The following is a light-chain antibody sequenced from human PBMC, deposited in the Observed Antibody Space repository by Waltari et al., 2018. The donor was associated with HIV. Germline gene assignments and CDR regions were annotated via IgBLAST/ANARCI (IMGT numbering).Light chain of an antibody. Sequence: QSVLTQTPSASGTPGHSVIVSCSGSSSNIGSNPVNWYQQLPGAAPRLLIHSLDQRPSGVPDRFSGSKSGASASLAISGLQSEDEADYYCAAWDDSLNAYVFGGGTKVTVL. CDR1: SSNIGSNP. CDR2: SLD. CDR3: AAWDDSLNAYV. J-gene: IGLJ1*01. V-gene: IGLV1-44*01.